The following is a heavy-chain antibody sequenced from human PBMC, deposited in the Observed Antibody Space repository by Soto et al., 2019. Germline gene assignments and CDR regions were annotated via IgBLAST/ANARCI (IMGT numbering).Heavy chain of an antibody. V-gene: IGHV3-66*02. CDR2: VYNGGST. CDR1: GFTVSTNY. Sequence: PGGSLRLSCAVSGFTVSTNYMRWIRQAPGKGLAWVSVVYNGGSTYYADSVKGRFTISRDNSKNTLYLQMNSLRAEDTAVYYCAKDFRRYCISTSCPAPFDYWAQGTLVTVSS. CDR3: AKDFRRYCISTSCPAPFDY. J-gene: IGHJ4*02. D-gene: IGHD2-2*01.